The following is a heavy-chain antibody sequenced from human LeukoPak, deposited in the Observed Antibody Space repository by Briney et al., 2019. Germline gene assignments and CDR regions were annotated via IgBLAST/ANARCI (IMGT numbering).Heavy chain of an antibody. CDR2: VSFDGSNK. CDR3: AKDPRYYYDSSGYPDY. D-gene: IGHD3-22*01. CDR1: GFTFSDYG. J-gene: IGHJ4*02. V-gene: IGHV3-30*18. Sequence: GGSLRLSCAASGFTFSDYGMHWVRQAPGKGLEWVAVVSFDGSNKYYADSVKGRFSISRDNSKNTLYLQMNSLRAEDTAVYYCAKDPRYYYDSSGYPDYWGQGTLVTVSS.